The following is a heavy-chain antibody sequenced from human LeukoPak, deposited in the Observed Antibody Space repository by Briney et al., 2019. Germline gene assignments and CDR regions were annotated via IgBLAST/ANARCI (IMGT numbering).Heavy chain of an antibody. CDR3: ARNLRSSSWYYFDY. Sequence: ASVKVSCKASGGTFSSYAISWVRQAPGQGLEWMGGIIPIFGTANYAQKFQGRVTITADESTSTAYMELSSLRSEDTAVYYRARNLRSSSWYYFDYWGQGTLVTVSS. CDR2: IIPIFGTA. J-gene: IGHJ4*02. D-gene: IGHD6-13*01. CDR1: GGTFSSYA. V-gene: IGHV1-69*13.